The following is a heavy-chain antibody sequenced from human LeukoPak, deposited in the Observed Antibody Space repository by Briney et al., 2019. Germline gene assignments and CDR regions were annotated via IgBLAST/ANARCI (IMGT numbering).Heavy chain of an antibody. CDR2: IYHSGST. D-gene: IGHD2-8*02. Sequence: SETLSLTCTVSGYSISSGYYWGWIRQPPVKGLEWIGSIYHSGSTYYNPSLKSRVTISVDTSKNQFSLKLSSVTAADTAVYYCARGGGVGNRFDYWGQGTLVTVSS. V-gene: IGHV4-38-2*02. CDR1: GYSISSGYY. CDR3: ARGGGVGNRFDY. J-gene: IGHJ4*02.